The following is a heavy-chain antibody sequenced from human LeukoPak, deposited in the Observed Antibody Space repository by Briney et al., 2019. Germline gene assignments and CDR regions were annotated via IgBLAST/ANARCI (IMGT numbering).Heavy chain of an antibody. Sequence: KSGGSLRLSCAASGFTFSNAWMSWVRQAPGKGLEWVGRIKSKTDGGTTDYAAPVKGRFTISRDDSKNTLYLQMNSLRAEDTAVYYCAKILEYSSSDDFDYWGQGTLVTVSS. V-gene: IGHV3-15*01. CDR1: GFTFSNAW. J-gene: IGHJ4*02. CDR2: IKSKTDGGTT. D-gene: IGHD6-6*01. CDR3: AKILEYSSSDDFDY.